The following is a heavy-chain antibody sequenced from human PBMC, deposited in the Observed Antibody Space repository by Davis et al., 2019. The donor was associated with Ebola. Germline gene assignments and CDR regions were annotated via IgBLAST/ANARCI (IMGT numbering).Heavy chain of an antibody. Sequence: MPSETLSLTCAVHGGSFSGYYWSWIRQPPGKGLEWIGEINHSGSTNYNPSLKSRVTISVDTSKNQFSLKLSSVTAADTAVYYCARVRGYSYIDYWGQGTLVTVSS. CDR1: GGSFSGYY. CDR2: INHSGST. V-gene: IGHV4-34*01. D-gene: IGHD5-18*01. CDR3: ARVRGYSYIDY. J-gene: IGHJ4*02.